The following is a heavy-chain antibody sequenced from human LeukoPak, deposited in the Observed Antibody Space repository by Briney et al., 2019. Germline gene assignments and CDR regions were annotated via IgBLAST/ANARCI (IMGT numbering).Heavy chain of an antibody. CDR1: GFTFSNYA. D-gene: IGHD2-21*01. CDR3: AKDPETYSSRWFDS. V-gene: IGHV3-23*01. CDR2: LSDNGGSP. Sequence: GGSLRLSCAASGFTFSNYAMSWVRQAPGKGLEWVSTLSDNGGSPYYADSVKGRFTIYRDNSKNTLYLHMNSLRVEVTAVYYCAKDPETYSSRWFDSWGQGTLVTVSS. J-gene: IGHJ5*01.